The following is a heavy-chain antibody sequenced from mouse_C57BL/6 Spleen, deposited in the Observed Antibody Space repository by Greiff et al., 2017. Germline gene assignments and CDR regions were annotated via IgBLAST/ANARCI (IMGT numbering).Heavy chain of an antibody. D-gene: IGHD2-1*01. CDR2: IYPGDGDT. CDR1: GYAFSSYW. J-gene: IGHJ2*01. CDR3: ARDDLLYFDY. V-gene: IGHV1-80*01. Sequence: VKLQESGAELVKPGASVKISCKASGYAFSSYWMNWVKQRPGKGLEWIGQIYPGDGDTNYNGKFKGKATLTADKSSSTAYMQLSSLTSEDSAVYFCARDDLLYFDYWGQGTTLTVSS.